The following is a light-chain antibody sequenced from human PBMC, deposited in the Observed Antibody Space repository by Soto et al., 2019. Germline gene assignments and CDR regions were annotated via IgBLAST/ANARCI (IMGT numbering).Light chain of an antibody. J-gene: IGKJ2*03. V-gene: IGKV3-20*01. CDR3: QQYAYSPPHS. CDR2: DAS. CDR1: QSLGSDY. Sequence: DIVLTQSPGTLSLSPGERATLSCRASQSLGSDYLARYQQKPGQAPRLLIYDASRRATGIPVRFSGSGSGADFTLTISTLEPEDFAVYYCQQYAYSPPHSFGQGTKLEIK.